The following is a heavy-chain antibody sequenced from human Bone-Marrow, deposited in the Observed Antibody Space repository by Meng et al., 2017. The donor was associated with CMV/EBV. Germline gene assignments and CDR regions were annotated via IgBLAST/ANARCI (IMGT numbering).Heavy chain of an antibody. CDR2: IQHDGSDI. CDR3: AQDHKLFPFDY. J-gene: IGHJ4*02. CDR1: GFTFSSYA. D-gene: IGHD3-10*01. V-gene: IGHV3-30*02. Sequence: GGSLRLSCAASGFTFSSYAMSWVRQAPGKGLEWVAFIQHDGSDIFYADSVKGRFTISRDNSKNTVSLQMNSLRPEDTAVYYCAQDHKLFPFDYWGQGTLVTVSS.